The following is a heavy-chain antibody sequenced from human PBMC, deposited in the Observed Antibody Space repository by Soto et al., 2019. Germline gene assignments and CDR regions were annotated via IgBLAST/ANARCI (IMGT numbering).Heavy chain of an antibody. J-gene: IGHJ4*02. CDR2: ISANNDHT. V-gene: IGHV1-18*01. CDR3: ARGTYFDY. Sequence: QVQLVQSGAEVKKPGASVKVSCKASGYTLNTYGITWVRQAPGQGLEWMGWISANNDHTNYPQKLQGRVTMTTDTPTSQAYMALRSLTSDDAAVYYCARGTYFDYWGQGTLVTVSS. CDR1: GYTLNTYG.